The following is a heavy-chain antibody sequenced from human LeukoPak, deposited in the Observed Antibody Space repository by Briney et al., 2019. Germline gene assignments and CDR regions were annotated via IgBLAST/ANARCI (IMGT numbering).Heavy chain of an antibody. V-gene: IGHV4-59*12. Sequence: PSETLSLTCTVSGDSISSYHWSWIRQPPGKGLEWIAYIYYSGITNYNPSLKSRVTISVDTSKNQFSLKLSSVTAADTAVYYCARESRGADAFDIWGQGTMVTVSS. D-gene: IGHD3-10*01. J-gene: IGHJ3*02. CDR2: IYYSGIT. CDR3: ARESRGADAFDI. CDR1: GDSISSYH.